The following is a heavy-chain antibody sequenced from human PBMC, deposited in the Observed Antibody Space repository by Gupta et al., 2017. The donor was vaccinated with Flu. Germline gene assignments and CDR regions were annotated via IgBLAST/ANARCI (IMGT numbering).Heavy chain of an antibody. CDR1: GGTFSSYA. V-gene: IGHV1-69*01. CDR2: IIPIFGTA. D-gene: IGHD2-2*02. Sequence: EVKKPGSSVTVSCKASGGTFSSYAISWVRQAPGQGLEWMGGIIPIFGTANYAQKFQGRVTITADESTSTAYMELSSLRSEDTAVYYCARGAIVGVPAAIWAYYFDYWGQGTLVTVAS. CDR3: ARGAIVGVPAAIWAYYFDY. J-gene: IGHJ4*02.